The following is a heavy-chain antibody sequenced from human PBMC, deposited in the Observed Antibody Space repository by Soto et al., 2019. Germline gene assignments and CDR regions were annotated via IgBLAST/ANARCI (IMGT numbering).Heavy chain of an antibody. CDR2: IYPGGSDT. Sequence: GESLKISCKGYGYTFTDYWIGWVRQMPGKGLELIGLIYPGGSDTRYSPSFQGRVTISADKSISTAFLQWSSLRASDTAMYYCASQKTVIRGPLSSNWFDPWGQGTLVTVSS. CDR3: ASQKTVIRGPLSSNWFDP. J-gene: IGHJ5*02. V-gene: IGHV5-51*01. CDR1: GYTFTDYW. D-gene: IGHD1-1*01.